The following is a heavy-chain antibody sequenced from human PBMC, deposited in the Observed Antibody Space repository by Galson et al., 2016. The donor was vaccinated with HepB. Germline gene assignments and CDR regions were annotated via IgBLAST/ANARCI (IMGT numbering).Heavy chain of an antibody. Sequence: SVKVSCKVSRSTLHHYAFHWLRQAPGQRPEWMGWINSASGDSRVSQALQGRLTLTRDTSATTVFLELRSLAPGDTGVYYCARYSDRFKHWLAYWGKGTMVTVAS. CDR3: ARYSDRFKHWLAY. CDR2: INSASGDS. D-gene: IGHD3-9*01. CDR1: RSTLHHYA. V-gene: IGHV1-3*01. J-gene: IGHJ4*02.